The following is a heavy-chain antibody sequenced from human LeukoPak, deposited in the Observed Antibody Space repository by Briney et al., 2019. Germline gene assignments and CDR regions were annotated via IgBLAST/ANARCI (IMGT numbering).Heavy chain of an antibody. V-gene: IGHV1-69*05. Sequence: GSSVKVSCKASGGTFSSYAISWVRQAPGQGLEWMGRSIPIFGTANYAQKFQGRVTITTDESTSTAYMELSSLRSEDTAVYYCASSYYDYVWGSYRPWGYWGQGTLVTVSS. D-gene: IGHD3-16*02. CDR2: SIPIFGTA. CDR3: ASSYYDYVWGSYRPWGY. J-gene: IGHJ4*02. CDR1: GGTFSSYA.